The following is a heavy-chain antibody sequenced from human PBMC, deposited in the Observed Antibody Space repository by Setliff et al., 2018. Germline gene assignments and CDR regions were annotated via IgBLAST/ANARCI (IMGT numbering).Heavy chain of an antibody. J-gene: IGHJ6*03. V-gene: IGHV4-4*07. CDR2: IYIGGSA. CDR3: AREQWLDPPGYYYMDV. CDR1: GDSMSFSY. D-gene: IGHD6-19*01. Sequence: SETLSLTCSVSGDSMSFSYWSWIRQPAGKGLEWIGHIYIGGSANYNPSLKSRVTMSIDTSKNQFSLKLNSVTAADMAVYYCAREQWLDPPGYYYMDVWAKGTTVTVSS.